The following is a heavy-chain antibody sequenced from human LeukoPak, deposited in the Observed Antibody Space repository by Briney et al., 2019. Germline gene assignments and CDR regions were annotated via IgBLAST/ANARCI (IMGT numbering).Heavy chain of an antibody. CDR3: ARVYGDYPYDAFDI. J-gene: IGHJ3*02. V-gene: IGHV4-59*01. CDR2: IYYSGST. Sequence: SETLSLTCTVSGGSISSYYWSWIRQPPGKGLEWIGYIYYSGSTNYNPSLESRVTISVDTSKNQFSLKLSSVTAADTAVYYCARVYGDYPYDAFDIWGQGTMVTVSS. D-gene: IGHD4-17*01. CDR1: GGSISSYY.